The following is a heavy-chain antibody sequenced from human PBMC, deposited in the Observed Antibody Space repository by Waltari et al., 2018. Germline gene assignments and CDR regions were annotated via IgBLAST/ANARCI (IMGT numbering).Heavy chain of an antibody. CDR3: ARGTRIAAFDY. D-gene: IGHD6-25*01. J-gene: IGHJ4*02. Sequence: QVQLQQWGAGLLKPSETLSLTCAVYGGSFSGYYWSWIRQPPGKGLEWIGEINHSGRTNYNPSLKSRVTISVDTSKNQFSLKLSSVTAADTAVYYCARGTRIAAFDYWGQGTLVTVSS. V-gene: IGHV4-34*01. CDR2: INHSGRT. CDR1: GGSFSGYY.